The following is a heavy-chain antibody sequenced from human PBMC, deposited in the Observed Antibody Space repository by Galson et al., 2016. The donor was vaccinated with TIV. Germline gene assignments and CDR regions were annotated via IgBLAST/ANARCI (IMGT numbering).Heavy chain of an antibody. CDR1: GFSLSTSEVG. CDR2: IYWDDNK. D-gene: IGHD1-1*01. V-gene: IGHV2-5*02. CDR3: VHRHDDGRFDY. Sequence: PALVKPTQTLTLTCTFSGFSLSTSEVGVGWIRQPPGKALEWLALIYWDDNKPYSPSLRSRLTITKDTPKNQVGLTMVSIDPVDTATYYCVHRHDDGRFDYWGQGILVTVSS. J-gene: IGHJ4*02.